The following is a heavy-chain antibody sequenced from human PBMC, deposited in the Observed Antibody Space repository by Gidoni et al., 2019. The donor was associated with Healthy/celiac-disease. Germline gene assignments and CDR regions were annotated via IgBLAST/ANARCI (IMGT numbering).Heavy chain of an antibody. J-gene: IGHJ5*02. CDR3: VRGHYDILTGYNL. Sequence: QVQLQQWGAGLLKPSETLSLTCAVYGGSFSGYYWSWIRQPPGKGLEWIGEINHSGSTNYNPSLKSRVTISVDTSKNQFSLKLSSVTAADTAVYYCVRGHYDILTGYNLWGQGTLVTVSS. CDR1: GGSFSGYY. V-gene: IGHV4-34*01. CDR2: INHSGST. D-gene: IGHD3-9*01.